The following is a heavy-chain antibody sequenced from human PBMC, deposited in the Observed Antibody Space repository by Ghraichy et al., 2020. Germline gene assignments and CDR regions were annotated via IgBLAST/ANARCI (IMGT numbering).Heavy chain of an antibody. J-gene: IGHJ4*02. CDR3: ARDFRSAIAAADTFDY. CDR1: GFTFSSYW. D-gene: IGHD6-13*01. V-gene: IGHV3-7*01. CDR2: IKQDGSEK. Sequence: GGSLRLSCAASGFTFSSYWMSWVRQAPGKGLEWVANIKQDGSEKYYVDSVKGRFTISRDNAKNSLYLQMKSLRAEETAVYYCARDFRSAIAAADTFDYWGQGTLVTVSS.